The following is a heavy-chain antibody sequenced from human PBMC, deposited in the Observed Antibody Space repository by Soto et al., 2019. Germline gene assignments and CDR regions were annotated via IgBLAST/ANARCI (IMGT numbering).Heavy chain of an antibody. CDR3: ARWGGTRSPGYDIDH. J-gene: IGHJ4*02. CDR2: TSYDGSNK. CDR1: GYVFNHYG. D-gene: IGHD3-16*01. Sequence: QVQLVESGGGVVQPGRSLRLSCAASGYVFNHYGLHWVRQAPGKGLEWLTLTSYDGSNKQYADSVKGRFTISRDDSKNTVYLKMNSLRVDDTAVYSCARWGGTRSPGYDIDHWGQGTLVTVSS. V-gene: IGHV3-33*01.